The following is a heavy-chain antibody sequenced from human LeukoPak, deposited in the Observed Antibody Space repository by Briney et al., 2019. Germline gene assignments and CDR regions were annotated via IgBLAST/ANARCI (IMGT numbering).Heavy chain of an antibody. CDR3: ARDVVAGHHTNWFDP. CDR1: GYTFTSYG. Sequence: GASVKVSCKASGYTFTSYGISWVRQAPGQGLEWMGWISAYNGNTNYAQKLQGRVTMTTDTSTSTAYMELRSLRSDDTAVYYCARDVVAGHHTNWFDPWGQGTLVTVSS. V-gene: IGHV1-18*01. CDR2: ISAYNGNT. J-gene: IGHJ5*02. D-gene: IGHD6-19*01.